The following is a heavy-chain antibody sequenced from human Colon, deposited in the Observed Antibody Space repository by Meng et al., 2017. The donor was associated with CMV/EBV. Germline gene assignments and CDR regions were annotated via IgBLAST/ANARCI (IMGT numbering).Heavy chain of an antibody. Sequence: SCAASGFTVSRYYMSWVRQAPGKGLEWVSVIYSDGSAYYADSVKGRFTISRDNSRNTLFLQMNSLRAEDTAVYYCAKEGSYYRVSYAYFDYWGQGTLVTVSS. CDR2: IYSDGSA. CDR1: GFTVSRYY. D-gene: IGHD1-26*01. V-gene: IGHV3-53*01. CDR3: AKEGSYYRVSYAYFDY. J-gene: IGHJ4*02.